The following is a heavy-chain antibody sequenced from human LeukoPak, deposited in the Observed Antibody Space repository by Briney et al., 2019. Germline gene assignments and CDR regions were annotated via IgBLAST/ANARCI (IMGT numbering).Heavy chain of an antibody. D-gene: IGHD3-22*01. CDR1: GGSFSGYY. J-gene: IGHJ4*02. V-gene: IGHV4-34*01. CDR2: INHSGST. CDR3: ARYDSSGSLGY. Sequence: SETLSLTCAVYGGSFSGYYWSWIRQPPGKGLEWIGEINHSGSTNYNPSLKSRVTISVDTSKNQFSLKLSSVTAADTAVYYCARYDSSGSLGYWGQGTLVTVSS.